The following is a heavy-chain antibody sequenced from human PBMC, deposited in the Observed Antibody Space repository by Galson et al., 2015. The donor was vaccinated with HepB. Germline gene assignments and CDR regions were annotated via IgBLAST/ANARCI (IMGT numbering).Heavy chain of an antibody. CDR1: GFTFSSYA. CDR3: AKSFGSWDYYYGVDV. V-gene: IGHV3-23*01. D-gene: IGHD3-10*01. Sequence: SLRLSCAASGFTFSSYAMSWVRQAPGKGLEWVSGISGSGGSTYYADSVKGRFTISRDNSKNTLYLQMNSLGAEDTALYYCAKSFGSWDYYYGVDVWGQGTTVTVSS. J-gene: IGHJ6*02. CDR2: ISGSGGST.